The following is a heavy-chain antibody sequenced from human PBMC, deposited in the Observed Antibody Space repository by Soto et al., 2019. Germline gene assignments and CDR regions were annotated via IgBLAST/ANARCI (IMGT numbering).Heavy chain of an antibody. J-gene: IGHJ4*02. CDR3: ARDHITIFGVVTMIFDY. Sequence: PGGSLILSCAASGFTFSSYAMHWVRQAPGKGLEWVAVISYDGSNKYYADSVKGRFTISRDNSKNTLYLQMNSLRAEDTAVYYCARDHITIFGVVTMIFDYWGQGTLVTVSS. CDR1: GFTFSSYA. D-gene: IGHD3-3*01. V-gene: IGHV3-30-3*01. CDR2: ISYDGSNK.